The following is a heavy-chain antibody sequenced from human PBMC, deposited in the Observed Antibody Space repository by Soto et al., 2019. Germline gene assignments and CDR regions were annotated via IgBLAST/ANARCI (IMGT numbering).Heavy chain of an antibody. V-gene: IGHV3-23*01. Sequence: EVQLLESGGGLVQPGGSLRLSCAASGFTFSTYALTWVRQAPGKGLEWVSSIGTHADTTYYVDSVKGRFSISRDNSKNPVYLQMSSLSAEDTAVYYCARPYVEVAVNDAFDIWGRGTMVNVSS. CDR1: GFTFSTYA. J-gene: IGHJ3*02. CDR3: ARPYVEVAVNDAFDI. D-gene: IGHD3-16*01. CDR2: IGTHADTT.